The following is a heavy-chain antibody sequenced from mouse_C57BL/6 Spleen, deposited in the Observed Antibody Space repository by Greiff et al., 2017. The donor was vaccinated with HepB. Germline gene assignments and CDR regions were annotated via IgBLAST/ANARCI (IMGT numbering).Heavy chain of an antibody. Sequence: VQLQQPGAELVKPGASVKLSCKASGYTFTSYWMHWVKQRPGQGLEWIGMIHPNSGSTNYNEKFKSKATLTVDKSSSTAYMQLSSLTSEDSAVYYCARGDYYYGSSYTWFAYWGQGTLVTVSA. V-gene: IGHV1-64*01. D-gene: IGHD1-1*01. CDR2: IHPNSGST. CDR3: ARGDYYYGSSYTWFAY. J-gene: IGHJ3*01. CDR1: GYTFTSYW.